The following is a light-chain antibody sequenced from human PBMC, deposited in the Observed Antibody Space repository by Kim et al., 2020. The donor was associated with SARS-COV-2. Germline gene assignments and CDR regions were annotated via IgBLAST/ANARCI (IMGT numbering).Light chain of an antibody. J-gene: IGKJ1*01. V-gene: IGKV3-20*01. CDR3: QQYGTSTWT. Sequence: EIVLTQSPDTLYLSLGEKATLSCRASQSVASNTYLAWYQQKSGQPPRLLIYGASTRASGIPDRFSGSGSGTDFTLTISRLEPEDFAMYFCQQYGTSTWTFGQGTRVEIK. CDR1: QSVASNTY. CDR2: GAS.